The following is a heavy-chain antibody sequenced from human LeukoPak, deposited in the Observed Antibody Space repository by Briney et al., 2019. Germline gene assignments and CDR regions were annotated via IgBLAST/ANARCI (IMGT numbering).Heavy chain of an antibody. CDR2: IYHSGST. J-gene: IGHJ4*02. D-gene: IGHD4-17*01. Sequence: KSSETLSLTCAVSGGSISSGGYSWSRIRQPPGKGLEWIGYIYHSGSTYYNPSLKSRVTISVDTSKNQFSLKLSSVTAADTAVYYCARSHGDYVLGYFDYWGQGTLVTVSS. V-gene: IGHV4-30-2*02. CDR1: GGSISSGGYS. CDR3: ARSHGDYVLGYFDY.